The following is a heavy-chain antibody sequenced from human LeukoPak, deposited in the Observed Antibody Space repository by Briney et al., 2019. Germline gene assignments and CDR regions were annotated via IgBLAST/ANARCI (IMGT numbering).Heavy chain of an antibody. CDR2: ISSGSSYI. D-gene: IGHD2-2*01. J-gene: IGHJ3*02. CDR3: ARDCSSTSCYFDAFDI. CDR1: GFNFRGYT. Sequence: PGGSLRLSCAPSGFNFRGYTLNWVRQAPGRGLEWVSSISSGSSYIYYTDSVRGRFTVSRDDAKNSLFLQMNSLRAEDTAVYYCARDCSSTSCYFDAFDIWGQGTMVTVSS. V-gene: IGHV3-21*01.